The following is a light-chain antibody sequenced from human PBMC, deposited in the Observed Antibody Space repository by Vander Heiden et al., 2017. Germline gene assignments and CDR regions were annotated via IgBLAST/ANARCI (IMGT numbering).Light chain of an antibody. Sequence: DIVVTQSPLSLPVTPGEPASISCRSSPSLLHSNGYNYVDWYLQRPGQPPQLLIYLGSHRASGVPDRFSGSGSGTDFTLRINSVEAGDVGVYYCMQVLQTPVTFGGGTKVELK. CDR2: LGS. CDR1: PSLLHSNGYNY. V-gene: IGKV2-28*01. CDR3: MQVLQTPVT. J-gene: IGKJ4*01.